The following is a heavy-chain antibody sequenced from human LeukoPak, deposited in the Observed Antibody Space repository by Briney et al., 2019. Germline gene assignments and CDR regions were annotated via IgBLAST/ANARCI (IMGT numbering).Heavy chain of an antibody. CDR2: IIYDGRHT. Sequence: PGGSLRLSCTASGFTFRMYAMSWVRQAPGKGLESVASIIYDGRHTYYAASVKGRFTISRDNSQHTLYLQMNSLRAEDTALYYCAKDGLSYDGSTHVYYFQSLGQGTLVTVSS. CDR3: AKDGLSYDGSTHVYYFQS. CDR1: GFTFRMYA. D-gene: IGHD3-22*01. V-gene: IGHV3-23*01. J-gene: IGHJ4*02.